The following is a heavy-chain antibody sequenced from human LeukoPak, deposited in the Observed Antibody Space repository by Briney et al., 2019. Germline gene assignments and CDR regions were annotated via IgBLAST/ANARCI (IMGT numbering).Heavy chain of an antibody. CDR3: ARESFALDY. CDR2: ISSDGSNE. CDR1: GFTFSSYD. V-gene: IGHV3-30-3*01. J-gene: IGHJ4*02. Sequence: GGSLRLSCAASGFTFSSYDMHWVRQAPGKGLEWVAVISSDGSNEYYGDSVKGRFTIYRDNLILYLQMNSLRVEDTAVYFCARESFALDYWGQGTLVTVSS.